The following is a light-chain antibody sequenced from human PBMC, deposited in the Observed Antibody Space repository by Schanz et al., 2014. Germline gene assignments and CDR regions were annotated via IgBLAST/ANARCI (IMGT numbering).Light chain of an antibody. V-gene: IGLV1-40*01. J-gene: IGLJ3*02. CDR3: NSYAGSNNWV. CDR2: EVS. CDR1: SSNIGAGYV. Sequence: QSVLTQPPSVSAAPGQKVTISCTGSSSNIGAGYVLHWYQQLPGTAPKLMISEVSKRPSGVPDRFSGSKSGNTASLTVSGLQAEDEADYYCNSYAGSNNWVFGGGTKLTVL.